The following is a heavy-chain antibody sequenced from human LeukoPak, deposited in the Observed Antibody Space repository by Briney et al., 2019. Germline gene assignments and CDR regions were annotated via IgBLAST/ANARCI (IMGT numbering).Heavy chain of an antibody. D-gene: IGHD1-1*01. V-gene: IGHV4-39*07. Sequence: SETLSLTCTVSGGSISSSSYYWGWIRQPPGKGLEWIGSIYYSGSTYYNPSLKSRVTISVDTSKNQFSLKLSSVTAADTAVYHCARESVPRGTRWFDPWGQGTLVTVSS. CDR3: ARESVPRGTRWFDP. CDR2: IYYSGST. J-gene: IGHJ5*02. CDR1: GGSISSSSYY.